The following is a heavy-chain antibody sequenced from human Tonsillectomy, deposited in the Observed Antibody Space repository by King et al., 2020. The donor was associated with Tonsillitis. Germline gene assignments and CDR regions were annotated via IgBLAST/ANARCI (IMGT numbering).Heavy chain of an antibody. CDR2: IGSSSAYT. Sequence: VQLVESGGGLVKPGGSLRLSCAASGFSFSDYHMSWIRQAPGKGLEWVSYIGSSSAYTKYADSVKGRFTISRDNAKSSLYLQMNSLRAEDTALYFCARDTFSSGQSQPPYYFDFWGQGTLVTVSS. CDR1: GFSFSDYH. J-gene: IGHJ4*02. D-gene: IGHD5-18*01. CDR3: ARDTFSSGQSQPPYYFDF. V-gene: IGHV3-11*06.